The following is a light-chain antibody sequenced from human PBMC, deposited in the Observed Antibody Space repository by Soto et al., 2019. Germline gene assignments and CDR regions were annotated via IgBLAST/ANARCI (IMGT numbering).Light chain of an antibody. CDR1: QSVSSTY. J-gene: IGKJ1*01. V-gene: IGKV3D-20*02. CDR2: DAS. Sequence: EIVLTQSPGTLSLSPGERATLSCRASQSVSSTYLIWYQQKPGQAPRLLIYDASYRATGIPARFSGSGSGTDFTLTISSLEPEDFAVYYCQQYNNWPRTFGQGTKVDIK. CDR3: QQYNNWPRT.